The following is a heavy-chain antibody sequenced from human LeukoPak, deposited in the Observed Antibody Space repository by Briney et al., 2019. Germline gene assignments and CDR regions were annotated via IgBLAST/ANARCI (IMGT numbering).Heavy chain of an antibody. CDR3: ARDRGIVGTTGYYYMDV. CDR2: IGSTA. V-gene: IGHV3-11*04. J-gene: IGHJ6*03. Sequence: GGSLTLSCVASGFTFSDYYMSWIRQSRGEGLEWVSHIGSTAYYADSVKRRLTISRDNAKNSLYLQMNSLRAEDTAVYYCARDRGIVGTTGYYYMDVWGKGTTVTVSS. CDR1: GFTFSDYY. D-gene: IGHD1-26*01.